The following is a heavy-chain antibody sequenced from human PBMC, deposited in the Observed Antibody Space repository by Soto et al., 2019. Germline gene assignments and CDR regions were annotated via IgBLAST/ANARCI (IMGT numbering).Heavy chain of an antibody. D-gene: IGHD3-3*01. CDR3: ARDGRVDFWSGPSGPFYYYYGMDV. V-gene: IGHV3-7*01. J-gene: IGHJ6*02. Sequence: GGSLRLSCTASGFMFGSYWMTWVRHVPGKGLQWVANIKRDGSEKYYVDFVKGRFTISRDNSKNTLYLQMNSLRAEDTAVYYCARDGRVDFWSGPSGPFYYYYGMDVWGQGTTVTVSS. CDR1: GFMFGSYW. CDR2: IKRDGSEK.